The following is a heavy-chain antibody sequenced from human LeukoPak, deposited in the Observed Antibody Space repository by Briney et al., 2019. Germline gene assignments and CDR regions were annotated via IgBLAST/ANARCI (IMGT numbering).Heavy chain of an antibody. CDR3: ARDLVGSIDY. CDR1: GGXISSYY. CDR2: IYSSGST. D-gene: IGHD2-15*01. V-gene: IGHV4-59*01. J-gene: IGHJ4*02. Sequence: SETLSLTCTVSGGXISSYYWSWIRQPPGKGLEWIGYIYSSGSTKYDPSLKSRVTISVDTSKNQFSLKLSSVTAADTAVYYCARDLVGSIDYWGQGTLVTVSS.